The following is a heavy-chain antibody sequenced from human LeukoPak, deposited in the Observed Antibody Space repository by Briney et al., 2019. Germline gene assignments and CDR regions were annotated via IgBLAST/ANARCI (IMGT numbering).Heavy chain of an antibody. Sequence: SETLSLTCTVSGGSISSGDYYWSWIRQPPGKGLEWIGYIYYSGSTYYNPSLKSRVTISVDTSKNQFSLKLSAVTAADTAVYYCDRSEGYYFDSCGQGTLVTVSS. CDR3: DRSEGYYFDS. J-gene: IGHJ4*02. V-gene: IGHV4-30-4*01. CDR1: GGSISSGDYY. CDR2: IYYSGST.